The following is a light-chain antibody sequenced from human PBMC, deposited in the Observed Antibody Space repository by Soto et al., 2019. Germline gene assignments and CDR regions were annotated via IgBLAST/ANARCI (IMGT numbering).Light chain of an antibody. CDR3: LQDYNYPLT. J-gene: IGKJ4*01. V-gene: IGKV1-6*01. CDR2: AAS. Sequence: AIQMTQSPSSLSASVGDRVTITCRASQLIRNDLGWYQQKPGKAPKLLIYAASSLQSGVPSRFSGSASGTDFTLTISSLQPEDFATYYRLQDYNYPLTFGGGTKVDIK. CDR1: QLIRND.